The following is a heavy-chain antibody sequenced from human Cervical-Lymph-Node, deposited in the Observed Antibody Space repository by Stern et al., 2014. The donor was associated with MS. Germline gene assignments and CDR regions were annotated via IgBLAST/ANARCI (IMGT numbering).Heavy chain of an antibody. Sequence: EVQLEESGPEVKRPGESLKISCQASGYTFTSYWIGWVRQMPGKGLEWIAMIFPGGADIRYSPSFQGQVTISADKSSSPAYLQWNNLKASDTAIYYCARQRYFDYWGQGTLVTVSS. J-gene: IGHJ4*02. V-gene: IGHV5-51*01. CDR2: IFPGGADI. CDR1: GYTFTSYW. CDR3: ARQRYFDY.